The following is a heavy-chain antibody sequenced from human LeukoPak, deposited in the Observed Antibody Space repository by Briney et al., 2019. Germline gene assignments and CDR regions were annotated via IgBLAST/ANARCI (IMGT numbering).Heavy chain of an antibody. J-gene: IGHJ4*02. CDR2: IIPIFGTA. V-gene: IGHV1-69*13. D-gene: IGHD5-18*01. Sequence: SVKVSCKASGGTFSSYAISWVRQAPGQGLEWMGGIIPIFGTANYAQKFQGRVTITADESTSTAYMELSSLRSEDTAVYYCARDRDWAGYSYGFYYWGQGTLVTVSS. CDR3: ARDRDWAGYSYGFYY. CDR1: GGTFSSYA.